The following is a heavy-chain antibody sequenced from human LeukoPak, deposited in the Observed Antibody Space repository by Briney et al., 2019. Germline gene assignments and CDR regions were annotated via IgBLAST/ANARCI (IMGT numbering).Heavy chain of an antibody. CDR1: GFTFSSYA. J-gene: IGHJ4*02. CDR3: AKDLEFRRDGYMGVFDY. D-gene: IGHD5-24*01. V-gene: IGHV3-30*04. Sequence: RPGGSLRLSCAASGFTFSSYAMHWVRQAPGKGLEWVAVISYDGSNKYYADSVKGRFTISRDNSKNTLYLQMNSLRAEDTAVYYCAKDLEFRRDGYMGVFDYWGQGTLVTVSS. CDR2: ISYDGSNK.